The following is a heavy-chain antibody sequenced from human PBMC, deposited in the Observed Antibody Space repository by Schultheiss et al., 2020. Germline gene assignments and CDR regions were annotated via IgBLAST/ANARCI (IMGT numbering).Heavy chain of an antibody. V-gene: IGHV3-30-3*01. J-gene: IGHJ6*02. Sequence: GGSLRLSCAASGFTFSSYAMHWVRQAPGKGLEWVAVISYDGSNKYYADSVKGRFTISRDNSKNTLYLQMNSLRPEDTAVYYCARDSYGMDVWGQGTTVTVSS. CDR2: ISYDGSNK. CDR3: ARDSYGMDV. CDR1: GFTFSSYA.